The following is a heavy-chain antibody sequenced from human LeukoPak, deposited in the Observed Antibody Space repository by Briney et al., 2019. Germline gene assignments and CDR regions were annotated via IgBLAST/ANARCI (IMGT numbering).Heavy chain of an antibody. CDR2: ISSSGNTI. Sequence: GGSLRLSCAASGFTFSNAWMSWVRQAPGKGLEWVSYISSSGNTIYYADSVKGRFTISRDNAKNSLYLQMNSLRAEDTALYYCARTNYYDISGYDYWGQGTLVTVSS. V-gene: IGHV3-11*04. J-gene: IGHJ4*02. D-gene: IGHD3-22*01. CDR1: GFTFSNAW. CDR3: ARTNYYDISGYDY.